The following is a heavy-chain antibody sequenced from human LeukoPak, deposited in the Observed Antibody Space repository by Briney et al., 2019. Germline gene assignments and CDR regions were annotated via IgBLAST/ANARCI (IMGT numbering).Heavy chain of an antibody. CDR2: INPNSGGT. CDR1: GYTFTSYA. J-gene: IGHJ4*02. CDR3: ARTFPGSYHDY. V-gene: IGHV1-2*02. Sequence: ASVKVSCKASGYTFTSYAMNWVRQAPGQGLEWMGWINPNSGGTNYAQKFQGRVTMTRDTSISTAYMELSRLRSDDTAVYYCARTFPGSYHDYWGQGTLVTVSS. D-gene: IGHD1-26*01.